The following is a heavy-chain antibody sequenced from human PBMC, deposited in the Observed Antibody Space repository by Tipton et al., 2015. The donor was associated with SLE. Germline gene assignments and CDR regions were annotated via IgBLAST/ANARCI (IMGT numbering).Heavy chain of an antibody. CDR1: GDSINSGGYY. CDR3: ARVGPYCSNGVCYTAPGYDYYGVDV. D-gene: IGHD2-8*01. Sequence: TLSLTCTVSGDSINSGGYYWTWIRQHPGKGLEWIGYIYYSGNTYYNPSLKSRVTISADTSNNQFSLKLSSVTAADTAVYYCARVGPYCSNGVCYTAPGYDYYGVDVWGQGTTVTVSS. V-gene: IGHV4-31*03. CDR2: IYYSGNT. J-gene: IGHJ6*02.